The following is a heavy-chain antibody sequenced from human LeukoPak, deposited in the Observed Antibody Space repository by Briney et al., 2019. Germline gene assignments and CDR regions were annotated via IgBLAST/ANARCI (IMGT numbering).Heavy chain of an antibody. J-gene: IGHJ4*02. D-gene: IGHD6-19*01. CDR2: INHSGST. CDR3: ARVDSSGWSDFDY. CDR1: GGSFSGYY. Sequence: SETLSLTCAVYGGSFSGYYWSWIRQPPGKGLEWLGEINHSGSTNYNPSLKSRVTISVDTSKNQFSLKLSSVTAEDTAVYYCARVDSSGWSDFDYWGQGTLVTVSS. V-gene: IGHV4-34*01.